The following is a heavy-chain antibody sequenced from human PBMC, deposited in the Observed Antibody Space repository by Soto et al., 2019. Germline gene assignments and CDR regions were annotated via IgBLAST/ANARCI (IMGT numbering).Heavy chain of an antibody. V-gene: IGHV4-31*03. J-gene: IGHJ6*02. CDR3: ARAYGMDV. CDR2: IYYSGST. CDR1: GRTISSGGYY. Sequence: SETLSLTCTVSGRTISSGGYYWRWNRQHPGKGLEWIGYIYYSGSTYYNPSLKSRVTISVDTSKNQFSLKLSSVTAADTAVYYCARAYGMDVWGQGTTVTVSS.